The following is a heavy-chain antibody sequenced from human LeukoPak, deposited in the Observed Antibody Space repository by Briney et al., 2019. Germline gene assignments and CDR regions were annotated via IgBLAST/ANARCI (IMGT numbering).Heavy chain of an antibody. CDR3: ARGPADYNKLKPGDRDGYNYKSKRTPFDY. Sequence: SETLSLTCAVYGGSFSGYYWSWIRQPPGKGLEWIGEINHSGSTNYNPSLKRRVTISVDTSKNQFSLKLSSVTAADTAAYYCARGPADYNKLKPGDRDGYNYKSKRTPFDYWGQGTLVTVSS. D-gene: IGHD5-24*01. V-gene: IGHV4-34*01. CDR1: GGSFSGYY. CDR2: INHSGST. J-gene: IGHJ4*02.